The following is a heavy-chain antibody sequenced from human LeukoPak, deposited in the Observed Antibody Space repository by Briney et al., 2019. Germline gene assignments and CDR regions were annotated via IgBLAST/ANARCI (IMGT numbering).Heavy chain of an antibody. V-gene: IGHV4-30-4*08. J-gene: IGHJ4*02. CDR1: GYSISSGYY. D-gene: IGHD6-19*01. Sequence: SETLSLTCAVSGYSISSGYYWSWIRQPPGKGLEWIGYIYYSGSTYYNPSLKSRVTISVDTSKNQFSLKLSSVTAADTAVYYCARGSDSSDGYWGQGTLVTVSS. CDR2: IYYSGST. CDR3: ARGSDSSDGY.